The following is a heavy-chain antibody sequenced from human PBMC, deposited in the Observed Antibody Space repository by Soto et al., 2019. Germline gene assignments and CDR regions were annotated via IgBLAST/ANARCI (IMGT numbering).Heavy chain of an antibody. J-gene: IGHJ6*02. CDR2: ISYDGSNK. CDR3: AKDATIFGVVTYYYGMDV. V-gene: IGHV3-30*18. CDR1: GFTFSSYG. D-gene: IGHD3-3*01. Sequence: PGGSLRLSCAASGFTFSSYGMHWVRQAPGKGLEWVAVISYDGSNKYYVDSVKGRFTISRDNSKNTLYLQMNSLRAEDTAVYYCAKDATIFGVVTYYYGMDVWGQGTTVTVSS.